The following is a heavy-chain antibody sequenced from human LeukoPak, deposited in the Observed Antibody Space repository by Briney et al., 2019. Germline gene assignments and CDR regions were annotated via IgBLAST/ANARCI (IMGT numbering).Heavy chain of an antibody. CDR3: ARDLDYFDY. CDR1: GFTVSSNY. Sequence: GGSLRLSCAASGFTVSSNYMSWVRQAPGKGLEWVANIKQDGSEKYYVDSVKGRFTISRDNAKKSLYLQINSLRGEDTAVYWCARDLDYFDYWGRGTLVTVSS. CDR2: IKQDGSEK. V-gene: IGHV3-7*01. J-gene: IGHJ4*02.